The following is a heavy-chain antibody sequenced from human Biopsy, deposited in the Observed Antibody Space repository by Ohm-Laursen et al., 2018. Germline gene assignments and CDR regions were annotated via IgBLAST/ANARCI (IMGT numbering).Heavy chain of an antibody. J-gene: IGHJ5*01. Sequence: SLRLSCAASGFTFRDYYMIWIRQPPGKGLEWVSYITNSGGTVYYEDSVKGRFTASRDNTKNSLYLQMNSLRAADTAIYYCATELLPPGVGGPWLDSWGQGTPVTVSS. D-gene: IGHD3-10*01. V-gene: IGHV3-11*04. CDR3: ATELLPPGVGGPWLDS. CDR1: GFTFRDYY. CDR2: ITNSGGTV.